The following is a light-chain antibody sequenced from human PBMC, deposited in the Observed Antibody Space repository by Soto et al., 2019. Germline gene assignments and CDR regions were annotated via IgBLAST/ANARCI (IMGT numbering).Light chain of an antibody. CDR3: QKYSSVIT. Sequence: DIQMTQSPSSLSASVGDRVTITCRASQGISIYLAWYQQKLGKVPKLLISAASTLQSGVPSRFSGSGSGTDFTLTISSLQPEDVATYYCQKYSSVITFGQGTRLEIK. V-gene: IGKV1-27*01. CDR2: AAS. J-gene: IGKJ5*01. CDR1: QGISIY.